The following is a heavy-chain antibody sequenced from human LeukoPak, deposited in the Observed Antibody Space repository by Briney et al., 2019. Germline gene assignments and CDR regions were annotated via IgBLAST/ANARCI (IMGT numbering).Heavy chain of an antibody. V-gene: IGHV3-33*01. CDR2: ICYDGSNK. Sequence: PGGSLRLSCAASGFTFSSYGMNWVRQAPGKGLEWVAVICYDGSNKYYADSVKGRFTISRDNSKKTLYLQMNSLRAEDTAVYYCAREVADIVVVPAAVGAKAGYYYYGIDVWGKGTTVTVSS. CDR1: GFTFSSYG. J-gene: IGHJ6*04. D-gene: IGHD2-2*01. CDR3: AREVADIVVVPAAVGAKAGYYYYGIDV.